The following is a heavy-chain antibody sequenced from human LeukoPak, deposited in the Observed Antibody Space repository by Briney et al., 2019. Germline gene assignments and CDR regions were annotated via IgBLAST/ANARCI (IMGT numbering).Heavy chain of an antibody. CDR3: ARASGGYYNNWFDP. CDR1: GGSLSTYY. Sequence: SETLSLTCTVSGGSLSTYYWSWIRQPPGKGVEWMGYIYYTGSTNYNPSLKSRVTISVDTSKNQFSLKLSSVTAADTAVYYCARASGGYYNNWFDPWGQGTLVTVSS. D-gene: IGHD3-22*01. V-gene: IGHV4-59*01. CDR2: IYYTGST. J-gene: IGHJ5*02.